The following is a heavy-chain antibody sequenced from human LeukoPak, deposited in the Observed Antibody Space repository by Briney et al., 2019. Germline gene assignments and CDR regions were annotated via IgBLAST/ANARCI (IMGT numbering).Heavy chain of an antibody. CDR3: STAVNGSYFD. V-gene: IGHV3-15*01. CDR2: IKSNPDGGTA. Sequence: GGSLRLSCAVSGFTFTYAWMTWVRQAPGKGLEGVGRIKSNPDGGTADYAAPVKGRFTISRDDSRNTLYLQMNNLEIDDTAVYFCSTAVNGSYFDWGQGTLVIVSS. CDR1: GFTFTYAW. J-gene: IGHJ1*01. D-gene: IGHD1-26*01.